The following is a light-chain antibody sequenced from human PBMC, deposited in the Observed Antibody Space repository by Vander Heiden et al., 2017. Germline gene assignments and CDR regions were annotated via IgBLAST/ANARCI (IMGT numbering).Light chain of an antibody. CDR2: AAS. J-gene: IGKJ1*01. V-gene: IGKV1-39*01. CDR1: QSISSY. CDR3: QQSYSTLWT. Sequence: DIQMTQSPSSLSASVGDRVTITCRASQSISSYLNWYQQKPGKAPKLLIYAASSLQSGVPSRFSGSGSGTEFTLTISSLQTEDFATYYCQQSYSTLWTFGQGTKVEIK.